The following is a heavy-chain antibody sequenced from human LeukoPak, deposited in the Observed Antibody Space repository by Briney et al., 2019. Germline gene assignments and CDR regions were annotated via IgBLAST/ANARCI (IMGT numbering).Heavy chain of an antibody. D-gene: IGHD3-22*01. V-gene: IGHV4-38-2*01. CDR3: ARHEGPPHYYDSSGSGSDSFDI. CDR1: GYSISSDYY. Sequence: SETLSLTCAVSGYSISSDYYWGWIRQPPGKGLEWIGSIYHSGSTYYNPSLKSRVTISVDTSKNQFSLKLTSVTAADTAVYYCARHEGPPHYYDSSGSGSDSFDIWGQGTMVTASS. J-gene: IGHJ3*02. CDR2: IYHSGST.